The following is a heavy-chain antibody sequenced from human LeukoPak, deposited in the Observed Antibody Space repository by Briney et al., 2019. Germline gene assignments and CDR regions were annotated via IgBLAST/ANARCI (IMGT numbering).Heavy chain of an antibody. V-gene: IGHV4-39*07. J-gene: IGHJ4*02. Sequence: PSETLSLTCTVSGGSISSSSYYWGWIRQPPGKGLEWIGSIYYSGSTYYNPSLKSRVTISVDRSKNQFSLKLSSVTAADTAVYYCARGPNYGFFFDYWGQGTLVTVSS. CDR3: ARGPNYGFFFDY. D-gene: IGHD3-10*01. CDR2: IYYSGST. CDR1: GGSISSSSYY.